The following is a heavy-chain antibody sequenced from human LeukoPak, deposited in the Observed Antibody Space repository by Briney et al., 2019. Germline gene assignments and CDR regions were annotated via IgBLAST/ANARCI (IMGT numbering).Heavy chain of an antibody. V-gene: IGHV3-21*01. CDR2: ISSSSSNI. CDR3: ARCTTGRTFGSLREIKRSREIDY. J-gene: IGHJ4*02. D-gene: IGHD1-1*01. Sequence: PGRSVRLSCAASGFTFSSYSMNWVRQAPGKGLEWVSSISSSSSNIYYADSVKGRFTISRDNAKNSLYLQMNSLRVEDTAVYYCARCTTGRTFGSLREIKRSREIDYWGQGTLVTVSS. CDR1: GFTFSSYS.